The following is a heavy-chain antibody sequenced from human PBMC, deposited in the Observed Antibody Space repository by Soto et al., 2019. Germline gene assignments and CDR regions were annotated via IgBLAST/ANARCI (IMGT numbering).Heavy chain of an antibody. Sequence: SETLSLTCAVYGGSFSGYYWSWIRQPPGKGLEWIGEINHSGSTNYNPSLKSRVTISVDTSKNQFSLKLRSVTAADTAVYYCARMVRGSYSGYDYWGQGALVTVSS. J-gene: IGHJ4*02. CDR2: INHSGST. D-gene: IGHD1-26*01. CDR1: GGSFSGYY. CDR3: ARMVRGSYSGYDY. V-gene: IGHV4-34*01.